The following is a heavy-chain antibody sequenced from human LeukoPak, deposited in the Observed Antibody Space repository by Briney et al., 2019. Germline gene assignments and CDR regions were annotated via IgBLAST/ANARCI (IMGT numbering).Heavy chain of an antibody. D-gene: IGHD3-10*01. CDR3: ARGRSGSYINYYYYGMDV. Sequence: ASVKVSCKASGYTFTGYYMHWVRQATGQGLEWMGWINPNSGGTNYAQKFQGRVTMIRDTSISTAYMELSRLRSDDTAVYYCARGRSGSYINYYYYGMDVWGQGTTVTVSS. CDR2: INPNSGGT. J-gene: IGHJ6*02. V-gene: IGHV1-2*02. CDR1: GYTFTGYY.